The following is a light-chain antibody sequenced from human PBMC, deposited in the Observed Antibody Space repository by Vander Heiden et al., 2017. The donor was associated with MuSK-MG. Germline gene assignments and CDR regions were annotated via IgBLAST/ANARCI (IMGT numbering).Light chain of an antibody. CDR2: GAS. J-gene: IGKJ1*01. Sequence: EIVLTRSPGTLSLSPGERATLSCRASQSVSSSYLAWYQQKPGQAPRLLIYGASSRATGIPDRFSGSGSGTDFTLTISRLEPEDFAVYYCQQYGSSPFWTFGQGTKVEIK. CDR3: QQYGSSPFWT. V-gene: IGKV3-20*01. CDR1: QSVSSSY.